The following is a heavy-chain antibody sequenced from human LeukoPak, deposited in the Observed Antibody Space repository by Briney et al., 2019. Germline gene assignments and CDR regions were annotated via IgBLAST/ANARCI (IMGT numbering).Heavy chain of an antibody. CDR3: ARDGTISSWYDAFDI. J-gene: IGHJ3*02. CDR2: ISAYNDNT. D-gene: IGHD6-13*01. V-gene: IGHV1-18*01. Sequence: GASVKVSCKASGYTFTTYGISWVRQAPGQGLEWMGWISAYNDNTKYAQKLQGRVTMTTDTSTSTAYMELRSLRSDDTAVYYCARDGTISSWYDAFDIWGQGTMVTVSS. CDR1: GYTFTTYG.